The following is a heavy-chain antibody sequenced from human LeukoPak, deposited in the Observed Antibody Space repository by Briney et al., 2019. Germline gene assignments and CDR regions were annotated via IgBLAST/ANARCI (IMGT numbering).Heavy chain of an antibody. V-gene: IGHV1-2*02. CDR1: GYTFTVYY. J-gene: IGHJ4*02. D-gene: IGHD3-22*01. CDR2: INPNSGGT. CDR3: TRGSTNYFDSSAYYAYSDY. Sequence: ASVKVSCKASGYTFTVYYMHWVRQAPGQGLEWMGWINPNSGGTNYAQNFQDRVTMTRDTSINTAYMELNRLTSDDTAVYYCTRGSTNYFDSSAYYAYSDYWGQGTLVTVSS.